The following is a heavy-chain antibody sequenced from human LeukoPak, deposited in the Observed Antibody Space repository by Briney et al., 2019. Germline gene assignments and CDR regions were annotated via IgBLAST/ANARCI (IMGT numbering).Heavy chain of an antibody. Sequence: PGGSLRLSCAASGFTFSSYSMNWVRQAPGKGLEWVSYISSSSTYIYYADSVKGRFTISRDNAKNSLYLQMNSLRAEDTALYYCARGSAGTTGDYWGQGTLVTVSS. CDR2: ISSSSTYI. V-gene: IGHV3-21*04. J-gene: IGHJ4*02. CDR1: GFTFSSYS. CDR3: ARGSAGTTGDY. D-gene: IGHD4-17*01.